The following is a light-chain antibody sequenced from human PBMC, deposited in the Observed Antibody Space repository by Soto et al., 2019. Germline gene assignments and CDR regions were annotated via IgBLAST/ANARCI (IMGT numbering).Light chain of an antibody. CDR1: QSLSNW. J-gene: IGKJ1*01. V-gene: IGKV1-5*01. CDR2: DVS. Sequence: DIPMTQSPSTLSASVGDRVTITCRASQSLSNWLAWYQQKPGKAPKLLIYDVSSLQSGVPSRFSGSGSGTEFTLTISNLQPDDSATYYCQQYSSYWTFGQGTKVEIK. CDR3: QQYSSYWT.